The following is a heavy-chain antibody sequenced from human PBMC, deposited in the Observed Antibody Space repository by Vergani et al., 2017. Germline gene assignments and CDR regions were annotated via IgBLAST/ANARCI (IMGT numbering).Heavy chain of an antibody. CDR3: ARAVVPAAIGAGGWFDP. V-gene: IGHV1-2*02. Sequence: QVQLVQSGAEVKKPGSSVKVSCKASGGTFSSYTISWVRQAPGQGLEWMGWINPNSGGTNYAQKFQGRVTMTRDTSISTAYMELSRLRSDDTAVYYCARAVVPAAIGAGGWFDPWGQGTLVTVSS. D-gene: IGHD2-2*01. CDR1: GGTFSSYT. CDR2: INPNSGGT. J-gene: IGHJ5*02.